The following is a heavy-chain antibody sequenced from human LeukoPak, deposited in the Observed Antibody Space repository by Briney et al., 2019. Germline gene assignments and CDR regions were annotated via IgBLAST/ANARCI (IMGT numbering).Heavy chain of an antibody. V-gene: IGHV3-53*01. Sequence: GGSLRLSCAASGFTVSSNYMSWVRQAPGQGLEWVSVIYSGGSTYYADSVKGRFTISRDNSKNTLYLQMNSLRAEDTAVYYCARAYGSGRILDYWGQGTLVTVSS. J-gene: IGHJ4*02. CDR3: ARAYGSGRILDY. CDR1: GFTVSSNY. D-gene: IGHD3-10*01. CDR2: IYSGGST.